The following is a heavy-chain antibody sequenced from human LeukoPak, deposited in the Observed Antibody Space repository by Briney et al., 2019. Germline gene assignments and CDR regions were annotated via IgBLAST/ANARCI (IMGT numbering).Heavy chain of an antibody. J-gene: IGHJ5*02. D-gene: IGHD3-10*01. CDR3: ARDPTSLRGRFDP. CDR2: IYSSGST. V-gene: IGHV4-4*07. CDR1: GGSISSYY. Sequence: SETLSLTCTVSGGSISSYYWNWIRQPAGKGLEWIGRIYSSGSTNYNPSLKSRVTMSVDTSKNQFSLKLSSVTAADTAVYYCARDPTSLRGRFDPWGQGTLVAVSS.